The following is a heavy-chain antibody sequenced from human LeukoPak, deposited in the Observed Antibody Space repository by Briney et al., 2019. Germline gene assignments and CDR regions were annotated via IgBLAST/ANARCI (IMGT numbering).Heavy chain of an antibody. D-gene: IGHD4-23*01. Sequence: GGSLRLSCAASGFTFSDYYMSWIRQAPGKGLEWVSYISSTGSSIYYTDSVKGRFTISRDSAKDSLYLQMNSLRTDDTAVYYCARKTYGGNSWYFDGWGQGTLVSVSS. CDR2: ISSTGSSI. V-gene: IGHV3-11*04. CDR3: ARKTYGGNSWYFDG. CDR1: GFTFSDYY. J-gene: IGHJ4*02.